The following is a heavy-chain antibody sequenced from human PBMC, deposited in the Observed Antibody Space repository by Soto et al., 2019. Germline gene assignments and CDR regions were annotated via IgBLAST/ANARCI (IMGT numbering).Heavy chain of an antibody. V-gene: IGHV1-8*02. J-gene: IGHJ5*02. CDR2: MNPGSGKT. D-gene: IGHD6-13*01. Sequence: ASVKVSCKASGYTFINFDISWVRQATGQGLEWMGWMNPGSGKTGYANKFQGRVTMARDASTGTAHLELSSLTSEDTAVYYCARMASAGTLNWFDPWGQGTLVTVSS. CDR3: ARMASAGTLNWFDP. CDR1: GYTFINFD.